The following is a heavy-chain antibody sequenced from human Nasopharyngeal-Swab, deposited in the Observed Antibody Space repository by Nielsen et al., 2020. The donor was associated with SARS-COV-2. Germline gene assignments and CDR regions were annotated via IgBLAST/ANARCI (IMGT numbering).Heavy chain of an antibody. V-gene: IGHV3-7*01. CDR1: GFSLSNYW. CDR3: VRDTGAWDFDY. CDR2: IRRDSGAR. J-gene: IGHJ4*02. D-gene: IGHD1-26*01. Sequence: GVLKISCVGSGFSLSNYWMSWVRQAPGRGLEWVANIRRDSGARFYVDSVKGRFPISRDNAKNSMYLQMNSLRAEDTAVYYCVRDTGAWDFDYWGQGTLITVSS.